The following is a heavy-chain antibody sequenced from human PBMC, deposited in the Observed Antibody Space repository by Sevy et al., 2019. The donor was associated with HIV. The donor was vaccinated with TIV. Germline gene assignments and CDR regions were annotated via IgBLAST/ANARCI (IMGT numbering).Heavy chain of an antibody. J-gene: IGHJ4*02. D-gene: IGHD1-1*01. Sequence: SGPTLVKPTQTLTLTCTFSGFSLTTSGVGVGWIRQPPGEALEWLVVIYWEDDKHYSTSLKSSLTITKDTSKNRVVLTMTDMDPVDTATYYCAHTKLAPDYWGQGTLVTVSS. V-gene: IGHV2-5*02. CDR3: AHTKLAPDY. CDR2: IYWEDDK. CDR1: GFSLTTSGVG.